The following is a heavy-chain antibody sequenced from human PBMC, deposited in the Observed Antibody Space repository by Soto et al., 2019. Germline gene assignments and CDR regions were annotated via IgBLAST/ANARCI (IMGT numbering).Heavy chain of an antibody. V-gene: IGHV4-39*01. CDR3: ARHITEPDNWFDP. CDR2: IYYSGST. D-gene: IGHD1-1*01. J-gene: IGHJ5*02. CDR1: GGSISSSSYY. Sequence: QLQLQESGPGLVKPSETLSLTCTVSGGSISSSSYYWGWIRQPPGKGLEWIGSIYYSGSTYYNPSLKSRVTISVDTSKNQFSLKLSSVTAADTAVYYCARHITEPDNWFDPWGQGTLVTVSS.